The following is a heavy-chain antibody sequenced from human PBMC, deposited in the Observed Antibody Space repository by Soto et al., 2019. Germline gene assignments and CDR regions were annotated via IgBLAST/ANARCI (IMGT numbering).Heavy chain of an antibody. V-gene: IGHV1-2*02. CDR2: INPNSGGT. CDR1: GYTFTGYY. CDR3: ARDPPPYYDFWSGYSQMGWFDP. D-gene: IGHD3-3*01. Sequence: ASVKVSCKASGYTFTGYYMHWVRQAPGQGREWMGWINPNSGGTNYAQKFQGRVTMTRDTSISTAYMELSRLRSDDTAVYYCARDPPPYYDFWSGYSQMGWFDPWGQGXLVTVHS. J-gene: IGHJ5*02.